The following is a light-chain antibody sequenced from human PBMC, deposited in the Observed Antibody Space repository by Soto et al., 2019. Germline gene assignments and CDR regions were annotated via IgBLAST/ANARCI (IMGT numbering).Light chain of an antibody. Sequence: EIVMTQSPATLSVSPGERATLSCRASQSVSSNLAWYQQKPGLAPRLLIYGASTRATGIPARFSGSGSGTEFTLTISRLQSEDFAVYYCHQYNNWTPWTFGQGTKVEIK. CDR1: QSVSSN. CDR3: HQYNNWTPWT. J-gene: IGKJ1*01. V-gene: IGKV3-15*01. CDR2: GAS.